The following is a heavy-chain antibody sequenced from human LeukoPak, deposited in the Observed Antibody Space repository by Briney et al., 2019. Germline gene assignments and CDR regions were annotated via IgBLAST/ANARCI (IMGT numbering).Heavy chain of an antibody. CDR3: AQGGFYYDSTIVY. Sequence: PGGSLRLSCAASGFTFSSYAMSWVRQAPGKGLEWVSAITASGGSTYYADSVKGRFTISRDNFKNTLYLQMNSLRAEDTAVYFCAQGGFYYDSTIVYWGQGTLVTVSS. D-gene: IGHD3-22*01. CDR2: ITASGGST. J-gene: IGHJ4*02. CDR1: GFTFSSYA. V-gene: IGHV3-23*01.